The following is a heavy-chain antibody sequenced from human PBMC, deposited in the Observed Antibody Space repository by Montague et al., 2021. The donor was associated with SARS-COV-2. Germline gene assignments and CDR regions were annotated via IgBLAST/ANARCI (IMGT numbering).Heavy chain of an antibody. Sequence: SLRLSCAASGFTFSDYYMSWIRQAPEKGLEWVSYISSSGSTIYYADSVKGRFTISRDNAKNSLYLQMNSLRAEDTAVYYCARDTRYYYGSSGYPDYWGQGTLVTVSS. J-gene: IGHJ4*02. V-gene: IGHV3-11*01. CDR1: GFTFSDYY. CDR3: ARDTRYYYGSSGYPDY. CDR2: ISSSGSTI. D-gene: IGHD3-22*01.